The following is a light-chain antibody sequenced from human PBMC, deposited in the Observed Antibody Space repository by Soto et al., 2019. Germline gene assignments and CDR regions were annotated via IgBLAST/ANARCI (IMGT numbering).Light chain of an antibody. J-gene: IGLJ1*01. CDR1: SSDIGAYIY. Sequence: QSVLPQPPSASGSPGHSVTISCTGTSSDIGAYIYVSWYQQHPGKAPKLMISEVSRRPSGVPERFSGSKSGNTASLTVSGLQADDEAHYYCSSYAGSSNFVFGTGTKVTVL. CDR2: EVS. V-gene: IGLV2-8*01. CDR3: SSYAGSSNFV.